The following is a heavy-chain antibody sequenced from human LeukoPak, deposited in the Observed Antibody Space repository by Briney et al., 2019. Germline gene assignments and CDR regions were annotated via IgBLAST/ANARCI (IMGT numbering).Heavy chain of an antibody. CDR1: GASVNSYY. J-gene: IGHJ4*02. V-gene: IGHV4-59*02. CDR2: IYYGGGT. CDR3: ARGGLYNSGGFFDFGS. D-gene: IGHD3-10*01. Sequence: SETLSLTCIVSGASVNSYYWSWIRQSPGKGLEWIGYIYYGGGTNFNPSLKSRVTMSLTTSENQFSLNLISVTAADTAVYYCARGGLYNSGGFFDFGSWGQGTLVTVSS.